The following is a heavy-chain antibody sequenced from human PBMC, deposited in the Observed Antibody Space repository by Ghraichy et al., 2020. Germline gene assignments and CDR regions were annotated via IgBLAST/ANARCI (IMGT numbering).Heavy chain of an antibody. Sequence: SETLSLTCAVYGGSFSGYYWSWIRQPPGKGLEWIGEINHSGSTNYNPSLKSRVTISVDTSKNQFSLKLSSVTAADTAVYYCARAGYSHFTEDYWGQGTLVTVSS. CDR1: GGSFSGYY. CDR3: ARAGYSHFTEDY. CDR2: INHSGST. D-gene: IGHD2-15*01. J-gene: IGHJ4*02. V-gene: IGHV4-34*01.